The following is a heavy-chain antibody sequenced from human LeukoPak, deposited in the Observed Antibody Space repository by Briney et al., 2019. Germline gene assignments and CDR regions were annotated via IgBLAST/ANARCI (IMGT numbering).Heavy chain of an antibody. CDR3: ARVERGIAARFDC. V-gene: IGHV1-69*13. CDR2: IIPIFGTA. CDR1: GGTFSSYA. J-gene: IGHJ4*02. D-gene: IGHD6-13*01. Sequence: SVKVSCKASGGTFSSYAISWVRQAPGQGLEWMGGIIPIFGTANYAQKFQGRVTITADESTSTAYMELSSLRSEDTAVYYCARVERGIAARFDCWGQGTLVTVSS.